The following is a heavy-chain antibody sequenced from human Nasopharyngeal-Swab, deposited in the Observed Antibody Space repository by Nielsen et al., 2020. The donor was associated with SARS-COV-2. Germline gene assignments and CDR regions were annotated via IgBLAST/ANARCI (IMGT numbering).Heavy chain of an antibody. D-gene: IGHD3-3*01. CDR2: IHYHGKT. CDR3: ARREAGVTGGPFDI. Sequence: LRLSCTVSGGSVDSGGQYWSWIRQHPGKGLKCIGYIHYHGKTYYTPSLKSRVNISMDKYKNEFSLKLDHVTAADTAVYYCARREAGVTGGPFDIWGRGTLVTVSS. CDR1: GGSVDSGGQY. J-gene: IGHJ2*01. V-gene: IGHV4-31*03.